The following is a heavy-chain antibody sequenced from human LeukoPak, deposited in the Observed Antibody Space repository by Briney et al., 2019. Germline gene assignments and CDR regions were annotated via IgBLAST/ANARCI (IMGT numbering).Heavy chain of an antibody. CDR1: GFTFNNYA. CDR2: ISGSGGTT. J-gene: IGHJ1*01. CDR3: AKDQGIQLWLKYFQH. Sequence: GGSLRLSCAASGFTFNNYAMTWVRHAPGKGLEWVSAISGSGGTTLYADSVKGRFTISRDNSKSTLYLQMNSLRAEDTAVYYCAKDQGIQLWLKYFQHWGQGTLVTVSS. V-gene: IGHV3-23*01. D-gene: IGHD5-18*01.